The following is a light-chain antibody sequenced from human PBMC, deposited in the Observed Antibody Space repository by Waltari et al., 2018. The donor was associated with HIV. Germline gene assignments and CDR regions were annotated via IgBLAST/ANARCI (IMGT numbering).Light chain of an antibody. CDR3: CSDAGNYSYV. V-gene: IGLV2-11*01. Sequence: QSALTQPRSVSGSPGQSVTISCTGPSRDVGDSTYVSWYRQNPGKGPKLVIYDVSKRPSGVPVRFSGSRCGNTASLTISGLQAEDDADYFCCSDAGNYSYVFGSGSRVTVL. J-gene: IGLJ1*01. CDR1: SRDVGDSTY. CDR2: DVS.